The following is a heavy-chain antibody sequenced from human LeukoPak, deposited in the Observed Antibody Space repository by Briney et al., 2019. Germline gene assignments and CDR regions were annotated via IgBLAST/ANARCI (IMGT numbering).Heavy chain of an antibody. D-gene: IGHD6-6*01. CDR2: IIPIFGRA. Sequence: ASVKVSCKASGGTFSSYANSWGRQAPGQGLELMGGIIPIFGRANYAQKFQGRGTITTDESTSTAYMELSSLRSEDTAVYYCARVPLIAARPLFFGDYYMDVWGKGTTVTVSS. CDR3: ARVPLIAARPLFFGDYYMDV. CDR1: GGTFSSYA. V-gene: IGHV1-69*05. J-gene: IGHJ6*03.